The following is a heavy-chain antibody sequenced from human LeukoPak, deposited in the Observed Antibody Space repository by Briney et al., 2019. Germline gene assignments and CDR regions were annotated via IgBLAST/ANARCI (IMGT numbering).Heavy chain of an antibody. Sequence: GESLKISCKGSGYSFTSYWIGWVRQMPGKGLEWMGIIYPGDSDTRYSPSFQGQVTISADKSISTAYMELRSLRSDDTAVYYCARVRNTEMATIRGTYFDYWGQGTLVTVSS. CDR2: IYPGDSDT. V-gene: IGHV5-51*01. CDR3: ARVRNTEMATIRGTYFDY. D-gene: IGHD5-24*01. CDR1: GYSFTSYW. J-gene: IGHJ4*02.